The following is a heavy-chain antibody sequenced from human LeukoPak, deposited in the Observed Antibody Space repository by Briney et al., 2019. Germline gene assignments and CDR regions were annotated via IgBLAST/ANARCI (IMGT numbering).Heavy chain of an antibody. D-gene: IGHD3-9*01. Sequence: GGSLRLSCAASGFTFSSYAMSWVRQAPGKGLEWVSAISGSGGSTYYAGSVKGRFTISRDNSKNTLYLQMNSLRAEDTAVYYCANYGDYDILTGYYYYYGMDVWGQGTTVTVSS. J-gene: IGHJ6*02. V-gene: IGHV3-23*01. CDR3: ANYGDYDILTGYYYYYGMDV. CDR1: GFTFSSYA. CDR2: ISGSGGST.